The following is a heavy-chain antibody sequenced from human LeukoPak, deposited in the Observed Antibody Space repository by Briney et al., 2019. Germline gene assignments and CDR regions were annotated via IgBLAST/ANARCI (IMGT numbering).Heavy chain of an antibody. J-gene: IGHJ1*01. D-gene: IGHD3-3*01. CDR1: GGSISSSIYY. V-gene: IGHV4-39*01. CDR3: ASSPPNPGPPTRFIAEYCQQ. CDR2: IYYSGST. Sequence: SETLSLTCTVSGGSISSSIYYWGWLRQPPGKGVEGIASIYYSGSTYYNSSLKSRLTISVDTSKHQFSLKLSSVTAADTAVYYCASSPPNPGPPTRFIAEYCQQWAKGHLVSVS.